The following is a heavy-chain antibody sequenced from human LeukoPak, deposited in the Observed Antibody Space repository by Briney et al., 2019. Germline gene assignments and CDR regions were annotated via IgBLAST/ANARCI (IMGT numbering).Heavy chain of an antibody. D-gene: IGHD2-2*03. V-gene: IGHV1-2*06. CDR1: GYTFTDYY. J-gene: IGHJ3*02. CDR2: INPNSGGT. Sequence: ASVKVSCKASGYTFTDYYMHWVRQAPGQGLEWMGRINPNSGGTNYAQKFQSRVTMTRDTSISTAYMELSRLRSDDTAVYYCARVDIVVVPAARGIAAAGSAFDIWGQGTMVTVSS. CDR3: ARVDIVVVPAARGIAAAGSAFDI.